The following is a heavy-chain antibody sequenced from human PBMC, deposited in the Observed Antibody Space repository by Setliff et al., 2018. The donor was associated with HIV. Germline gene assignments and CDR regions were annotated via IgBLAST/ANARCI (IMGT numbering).Heavy chain of an antibody. V-gene: IGHV3-7*01. J-gene: IGHJ5*01. Sequence: GSLRLSCTASGFMFNKNYMSWVRQAPGKGLEWVANINEDGSEKYYVDSVKGRFTISRDNAENTVFLEMNSLRVEDSAVYYCGRDTSRGVVIVPAAIDSWGQGTLVTVSS. CDR2: INEDGSEK. CDR1: GFMFNKNY. D-gene: IGHD2-2*01. CDR3: GRDTSRGVVIVPAAIDS.